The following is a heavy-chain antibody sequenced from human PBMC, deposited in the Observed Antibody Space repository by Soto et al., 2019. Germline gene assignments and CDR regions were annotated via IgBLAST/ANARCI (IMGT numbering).Heavy chain of an antibody. V-gene: IGHV3-30*18. CDR3: AKAGGRVSTPFDP. CDR1: GFSFSSYV. CDR2: ISNDGSKK. D-gene: IGHD1-26*01. J-gene: IGHJ5*02. Sequence: GGSLRLSCAVSGFSFSSYVMHWVRQAPGKGLEWVAVISNDGSKKYYADSVKDRFAISRDNSKNMLYLQMNSLRAEDTAVYYCAKAGGRVSTPFDPWGQGTLVTVSS.